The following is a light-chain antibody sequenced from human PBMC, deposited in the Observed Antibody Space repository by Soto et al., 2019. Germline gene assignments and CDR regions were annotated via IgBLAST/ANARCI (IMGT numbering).Light chain of an antibody. J-gene: IGKJ1*01. CDR2: GAS. CDR3: QQYGSSPKT. V-gene: IGKV3-20*01. CDR1: QSVSSSY. Sequence: EIVLTQSPGTLSLSPGERATLSCRASQSVSSSYLAWYQQKPGQAPRLLLYGASSRATGIPDRFSGSGSGTDFTLTISRLEREDFAVYYCQQYGSSPKTFGQGTKVEIK.